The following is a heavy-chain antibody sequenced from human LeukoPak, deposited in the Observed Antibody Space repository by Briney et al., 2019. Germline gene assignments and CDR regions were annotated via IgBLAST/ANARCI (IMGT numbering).Heavy chain of an antibody. CDR2: IKEDGNEK. J-gene: IGHJ4*02. D-gene: IGHD1-26*01. V-gene: IGHV3-7*01. CDR3: VRALSRSSGTYSPPYFDY. CDR1: GFTFSNYW. Sequence: GGSLRLSCAASGFTFSNYWMCWVRQAPGKGLEWVANIKEDGNEKYYVDSVKGRFTISRDNAKNSLYLQMDTLRVDDSAVYFCVRALSRSSGTYSPPYFDYWGQGTLVTVSS.